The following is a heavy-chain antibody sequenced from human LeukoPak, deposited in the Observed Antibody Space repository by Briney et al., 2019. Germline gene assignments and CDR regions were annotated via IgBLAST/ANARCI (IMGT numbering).Heavy chain of an antibody. Sequence: SETLSLTCTVSGGSISSYYWSWIRQPPGQGLEWMGYIYYSGSTNYNPSLKGRVTISVDTSKNQFSLKLSSVTGADTAVYYCARDRNGSGSYYSYYYYYGMDVWGQGTTVTVSS. CDR3: ARDRNGSGSYYSYYYYYGMDV. J-gene: IGHJ6*02. V-gene: IGHV4-59*01. D-gene: IGHD3-10*01. CDR2: IYYSGST. CDR1: GGSISSYY.